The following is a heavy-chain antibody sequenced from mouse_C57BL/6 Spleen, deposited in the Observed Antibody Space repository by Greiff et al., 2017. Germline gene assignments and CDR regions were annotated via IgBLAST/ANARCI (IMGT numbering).Heavy chain of an antibody. CDR1: GYTFTSYW. J-gene: IGHJ4*01. Sequence: QVQLQQPGAELVKPGASVKLSCKASGYTFTSYWMHWVKQRPGQGLEWIGMIHPNSGSTNYNEKFKSKATLTVDKSSSTAYMQISSLTSEDSTVYYCARGGTVVEDYAMDYWGQGTSVTVSS. CDR3: ARGGTVVEDYAMDY. D-gene: IGHD1-1*01. CDR2: IHPNSGST. V-gene: IGHV1-64*01.